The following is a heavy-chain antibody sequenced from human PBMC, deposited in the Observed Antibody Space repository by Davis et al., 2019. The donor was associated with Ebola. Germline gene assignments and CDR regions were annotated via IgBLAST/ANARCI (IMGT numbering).Heavy chain of an antibody. J-gene: IGHJ6*02. CDR3: ARDNSFDV. CDR2: ISGRGDTT. Sequence: HPGGSLRLSCAASGFTFSNYVMSWVRQAPGRGLEWVSGISGRGDTTYYADSVKGRFTVSRDNYKNTMYLQMNSLRGEDTAMYYCARDNSFDVWGRGTTVTVSS. V-gene: IGHV3-23*01. CDR1: GFTFSNYV. D-gene: IGHD2/OR15-2a*01.